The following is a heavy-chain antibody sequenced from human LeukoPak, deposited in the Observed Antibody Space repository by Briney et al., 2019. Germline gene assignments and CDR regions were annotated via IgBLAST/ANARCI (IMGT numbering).Heavy chain of an antibody. J-gene: IGHJ4*02. CDR3: ARADIVVVPAASDY. V-gene: IGHV3-48*01. Sequence: GGSLRLSCAASGFTFSSYSMDWVRQAPGKGLEWVSYISSSSSTIYYADSVKGRFTISRDNAKNSLYLQMNSLRAEDTAVYYCARADIVVVPAASDYWGQGTLVTVSS. CDR2: ISSSSSTI. D-gene: IGHD2-2*01. CDR1: GFTFSSYS.